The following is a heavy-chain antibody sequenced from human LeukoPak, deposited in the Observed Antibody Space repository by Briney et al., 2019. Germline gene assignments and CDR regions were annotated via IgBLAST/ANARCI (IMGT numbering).Heavy chain of an antibody. V-gene: IGHV4-59*01. CDR1: SGSISSYY. J-gene: IGHJ5*02. D-gene: IGHD6-13*01. CDR3: ARDKQPGDQ. Sequence: SETLSLTCTVSSGSISSYYWSWIRQPPGKGLEWIGYIYYSGSTHYNPSLKSRVTISVDTSKNQFSLRLSSVTAADTAVYYCARDKQPGDQWGQGTLVTVSS. CDR2: IYYSGST.